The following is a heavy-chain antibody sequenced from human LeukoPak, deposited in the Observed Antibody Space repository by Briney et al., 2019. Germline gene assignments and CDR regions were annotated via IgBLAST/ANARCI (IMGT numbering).Heavy chain of an antibody. D-gene: IGHD6-13*01. CDR2: IRSKANRYPT. Sequence: PGGSLRPSCAAVAPTLSGSATHCDRQASGKGLEWVGRIRSKANRYPTAYAASVKGRFTISRDDSKNTAYLQMNSLKAEDTAVYYCTRAGGSSSWYVWGQGTLVTVSS. CDR3: TRAGGSSSWYV. CDR1: APTLSGSA. J-gene: IGHJ4*02. V-gene: IGHV3-73*01.